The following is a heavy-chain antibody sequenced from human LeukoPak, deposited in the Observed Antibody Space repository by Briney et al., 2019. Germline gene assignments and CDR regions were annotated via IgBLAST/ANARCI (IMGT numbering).Heavy chain of an antibody. D-gene: IGHD4-17*01. J-gene: IGHJ4*02. Sequence: SETLSLTGTVSAGSISSSSYYWGWIRQPPGKGLEWILSSYYSGSTYYNPYLKRRVTISVDTSKNQFSLKLSCVTAADTAVYYCASAGFGDYEYYFDYWGQGTLVTVSS. CDR3: ASAGFGDYEYYFDY. V-gene: IGHV4-39*07. CDR2: SYYSGST. CDR1: AGSISSSSYY.